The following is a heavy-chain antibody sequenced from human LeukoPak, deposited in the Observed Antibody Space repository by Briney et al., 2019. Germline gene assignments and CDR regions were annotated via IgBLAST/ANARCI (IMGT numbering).Heavy chain of an antibody. CDR3: ARPNDYGGNLYYFDY. J-gene: IGHJ4*02. D-gene: IGHD4-23*01. Sequence: PSETLSLTCAVYGGSFSGYYWSWIRQPPGKGLEWIGEINHSGSTNYNPSLKSRVTISVDTSKNQFSLKLSSVTAADTAVYYCARPNDYGGNLYYFDYWGQGTQVTVSS. CDR1: GGSFSGYY. CDR2: INHSGST. V-gene: IGHV4-34*01.